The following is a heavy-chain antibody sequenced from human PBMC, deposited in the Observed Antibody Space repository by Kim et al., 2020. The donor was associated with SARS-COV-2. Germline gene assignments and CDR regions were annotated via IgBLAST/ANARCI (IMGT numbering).Heavy chain of an antibody. CDR3: ARDWGAIAARGWFDP. J-gene: IGHJ5*02. D-gene: IGHD6-6*01. V-gene: IGHV1-18*01. Sequence: AQKFQGRVTMTTDTATRTAYMKLRSLRSDDTAVYYCARDWGAIAARGWFDPWGQGTLVTVSS.